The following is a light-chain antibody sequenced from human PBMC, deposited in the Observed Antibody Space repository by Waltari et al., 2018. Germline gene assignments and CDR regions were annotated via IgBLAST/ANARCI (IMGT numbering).Light chain of an antibody. CDR1: TSHIGNNY. CDR3: VTWDDSLGGYYV. V-gene: IGLV1-47*01. CDR2: RDS. Sequence: QSVLTQSPSASGTPGQSVAISCSGATSHIGNNYVYWSQQLPGTAPKLLIYRDSQRPSGVPDRFSGSKSGTSASLAISGLRSEDEADYYCVTWDDSLGGYYVFGTGTKVTVL. J-gene: IGLJ1*01.